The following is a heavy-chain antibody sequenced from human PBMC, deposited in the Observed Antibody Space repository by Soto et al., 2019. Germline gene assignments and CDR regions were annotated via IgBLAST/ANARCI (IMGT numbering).Heavy chain of an antibody. CDR2: ISGSGGST. Sequence: LRLSCAASGFTFSSYAMSWVRQAPGKGLEWVSAISGSGGSTYYADSVKGRFTISRDNSKNTLYLQMNSLRAEDTAVYYCANSAAGPYYYYYGMDVWGQGTTVTVSS. J-gene: IGHJ6*02. CDR1: GFTFSSYA. D-gene: IGHD6-25*01. CDR3: ANSAAGPYYYYYGMDV. V-gene: IGHV3-23*01.